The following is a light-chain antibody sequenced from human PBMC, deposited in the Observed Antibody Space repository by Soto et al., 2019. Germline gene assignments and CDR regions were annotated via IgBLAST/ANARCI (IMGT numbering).Light chain of an antibody. CDR2: EVT. Sequence: QSALTQPPSASGSPGQSVTISCTGTISDVGAFNYVSWYQQHPAKAPKLIIYEVTKRPSGVPDRFSGSKSGNTASLTVSGLQAEDEAEYYCISYAGNNDVMFGGGTKLTVL. CDR1: ISDVGAFNY. J-gene: IGLJ3*02. V-gene: IGLV2-8*01. CDR3: ISYAGNNDVM.